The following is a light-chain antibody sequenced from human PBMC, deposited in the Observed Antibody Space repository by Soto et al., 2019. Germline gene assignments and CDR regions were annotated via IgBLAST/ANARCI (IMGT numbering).Light chain of an antibody. CDR2: LVS. V-gene: IGKV2-28*01. CDR3: QQPLQGVP. J-gene: IGKJ5*01. Sequence: DLGTTQLPGTLPDTPGEPAAISCKSSKSLLHRRGYNYLDWYLQKPGQSPNLLIYLVSNRASGVPDRFSGSGTGTDFTLSVSRLEAEDVGTYYCQQPLQGVPFGRGTQLDIK. CDR1: KSLLHRRGYNY.